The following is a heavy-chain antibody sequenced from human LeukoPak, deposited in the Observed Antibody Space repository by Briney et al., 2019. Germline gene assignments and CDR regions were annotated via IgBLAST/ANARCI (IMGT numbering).Heavy chain of an antibody. Sequence: GGPLRLSCAASGFTFSDYYMSWIRQSPGKGLEWVSSISGSGGTTYYADSVKGRFTISRDNAKNSLYLQMNSLRAEDTAVYSCARGKGSSWYEIFDYWGQGTLVTVSS. CDR3: ARGKGSSWYEIFDY. CDR1: GFTFSDYY. J-gene: IGHJ4*02. V-gene: IGHV3-11*04. CDR2: ISGSGGTT. D-gene: IGHD6-13*01.